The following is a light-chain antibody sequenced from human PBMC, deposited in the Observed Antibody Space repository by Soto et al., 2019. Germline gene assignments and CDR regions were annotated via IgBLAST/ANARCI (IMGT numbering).Light chain of an antibody. Sequence: QSVVTQPPSASGTPGQRVTISCSGSSSNIGKNYVYWYQQLPGTAPKLLIYSNNQRPSGVPDRFSGSKSGTSASLAISGLQSEDEADYYCAAWDDGLSGYVFATGTKLTVL. V-gene: IGLV1-47*02. J-gene: IGLJ1*01. CDR2: SNN. CDR1: SSNIGKNY. CDR3: AAWDDGLSGYV.